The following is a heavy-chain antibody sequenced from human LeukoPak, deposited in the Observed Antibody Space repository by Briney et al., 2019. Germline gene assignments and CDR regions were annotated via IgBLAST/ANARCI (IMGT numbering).Heavy chain of an antibody. CDR1: GGSISSGGYS. D-gene: IGHD1-1*01. CDR2: IYHSGST. CDR3: ARRSHLLEAADY. Sequence: SQTLSLTCAVSGGSISSGGYSWSWIRQPPGKGLEWIGYIYHSGSTYYNPSLKSRVTISVDRSKNQFSLKPSSVTAADTAVYYCARRSHLLEAADYWGQGTLVTVSS. V-gene: IGHV4-30-2*01. J-gene: IGHJ4*02.